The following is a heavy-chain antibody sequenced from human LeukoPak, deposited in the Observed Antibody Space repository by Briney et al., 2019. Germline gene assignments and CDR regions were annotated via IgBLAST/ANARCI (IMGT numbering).Heavy chain of an antibody. D-gene: IGHD3-10*01. CDR2: INPSGGST. Sequence: GASVKVSCKASGYTFTSYYMHWVRQAPGQGLEWMGIINPSGGSTSYAQKFQGRVTMTRDTSTSTVYMELSSLRSEDTAVYYCARDPTPYYYGSGSFDYWGQGTWSPSPQ. J-gene: IGHJ4*02. V-gene: IGHV1-46*01. CDR3: ARDPTPYYYGSGSFDY. CDR1: GYTFTSYY.